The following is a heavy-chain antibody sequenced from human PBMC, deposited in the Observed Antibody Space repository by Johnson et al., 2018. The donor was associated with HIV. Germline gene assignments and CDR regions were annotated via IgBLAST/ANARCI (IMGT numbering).Heavy chain of an antibody. CDR2: IRYDGSNK. D-gene: IGHD6-13*01. V-gene: IGHV3-30*02. CDR1: GFTFSSYG. J-gene: IGHJ3*02. CDR3: AKDWGIAAAGTDAFDI. Sequence: QVQLVESGGGVVQPGGSLRLSCAASGFTFSSYGMHWVRQAPGKGLEWVAFIRYDGSNKYYAHSVKGRFTISRDNSKNTLYLQMNSLRAEDTAVYYCAKDWGIAAAGTDAFDIWGQGTVVTVSS.